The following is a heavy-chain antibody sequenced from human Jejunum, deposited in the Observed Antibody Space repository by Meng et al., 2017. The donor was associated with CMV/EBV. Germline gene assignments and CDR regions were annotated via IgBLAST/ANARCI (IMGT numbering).Heavy chain of an antibody. J-gene: IGHJ4*02. CDR3: ASGFCGSTTCYREFDY. CDR2: ISTHSSYI. V-gene: IGHV3-21*01. D-gene: IGHD2-2*01. Sequence: SIFTRYPMRWVRQVPGKGLEWVSSISTHSSYISYADSVKGRFTISRDNAKNSLYLQMDSLRAEDTAVHYCASGFCGSTTCYREFDYWGQGTLVTVSS. CDR1: SIFTRYP.